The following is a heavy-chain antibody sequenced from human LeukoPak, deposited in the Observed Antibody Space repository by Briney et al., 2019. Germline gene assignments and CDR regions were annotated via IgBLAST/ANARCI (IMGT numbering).Heavy chain of an antibody. V-gene: IGHV3-66*01. D-gene: IGHD3-10*01. CDR3: AREDMVHNAFDI. J-gene: IGHJ3*02. CDR2: IYSGGST. CDR1: GFTFSSYA. Sequence: GGSLRLSCAASGFTFSSYAMSWVRQAPGKGLEWVSVIYSGGSTYYADSVKGRFTISRDNSKNTLYLQMNSLRAEDTAVYYCAREDMVHNAFDIWGQGTMVTVSS.